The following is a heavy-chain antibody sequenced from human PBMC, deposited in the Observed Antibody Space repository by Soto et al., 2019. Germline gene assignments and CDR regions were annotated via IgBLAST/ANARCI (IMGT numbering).Heavy chain of an antibody. D-gene: IGHD3-10*01. J-gene: IGHJ5*02. CDR1: GGSVSSGSYY. CDR3: ARDGSGSYGRPFNWFDP. V-gene: IGHV4-61*01. CDR2: IYYSGST. Sequence: QVQLQESGPGLVKPSETLSLTCTVSGGSVSSGSYYWSWIRQPPGKGLEWIGYIYYSGSTNYNPPLKSRVTISVDTSKNQFSLKLSSVTAADTAVYYCARDGSGSYGRPFNWFDPWGQGTLVTVSS.